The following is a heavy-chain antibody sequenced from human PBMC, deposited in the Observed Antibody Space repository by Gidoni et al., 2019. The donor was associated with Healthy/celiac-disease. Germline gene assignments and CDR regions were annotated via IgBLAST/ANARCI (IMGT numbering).Heavy chain of an antibody. CDR3: ARGLVTFGGGWFYGMDV. D-gene: IGHD3-16*01. Sequence: QVQLQQWGAGLLKPSETLSLACAVYGGSFTGYYWSWFRQPPGKGLEWIGEINHSGSTNYNPSLKSRVTISVDTSKNQFSLKLSSVTAADTAVYYCARGLVTFGGGWFYGMDVWGQGTTVTVSS. V-gene: IGHV4-34*01. J-gene: IGHJ6*02. CDR1: GGSFTGYY. CDR2: INHSGST.